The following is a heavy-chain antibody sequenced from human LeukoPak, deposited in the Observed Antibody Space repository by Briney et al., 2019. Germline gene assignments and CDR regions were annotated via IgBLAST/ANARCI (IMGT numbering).Heavy chain of an antibody. CDR3: ARARGDKSGYYRY. CDR1: GYTFTKYG. Sequence: ASVKVSCKTSGYTFTKYGISWVRQAPGQGPEWMGWISAYDGNTIYAQKLQDRLTLTTGTSTDTAHMALRSLRSDDTAVYFCARARGDKSGYYRYWGQGTLVTVSS. V-gene: IGHV1-18*01. D-gene: IGHD3-22*01. J-gene: IGHJ4*02. CDR2: ISAYDGNT.